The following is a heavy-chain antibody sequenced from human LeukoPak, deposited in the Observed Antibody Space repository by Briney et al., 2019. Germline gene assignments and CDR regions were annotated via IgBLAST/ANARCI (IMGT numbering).Heavy chain of an antibody. V-gene: IGHV3-33*08. CDR2: IWYDGSNK. Sequence: GGSLRLSCAASGFTFSSYAMSWVRQAPGKGLEWVAVIWYDGSNKYYADSVKGRFTISRDNSKNTLYLQMNSLRAEDTAVYYCARDRIFNRHQFGRENWFDPWGQGTLVTVSS. D-gene: IGHD3-10*01. CDR1: GFTFSSYA. J-gene: IGHJ5*02. CDR3: ARDRIFNRHQFGRENWFDP.